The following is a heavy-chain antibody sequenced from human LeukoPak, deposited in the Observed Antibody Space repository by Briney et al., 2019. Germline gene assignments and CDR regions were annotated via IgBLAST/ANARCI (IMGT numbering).Heavy chain of an antibody. D-gene: IGHD3-10*01. CDR1: GFTFSSYS. J-gene: IGHJ4*02. Sequence: GGSLRLSCAASGFTFSSYSMNWVRQAPGKGLEWVANIKQDGSEKYYVDSVKGRFTISRDNAKNSLYLQMNSLRAEDTAVYYCAREAVRGVIITQGKGIFDYWGQGTLVTVSS. V-gene: IGHV3-7*01. CDR3: AREAVRGVIITQGKGIFDY. CDR2: IKQDGSEK.